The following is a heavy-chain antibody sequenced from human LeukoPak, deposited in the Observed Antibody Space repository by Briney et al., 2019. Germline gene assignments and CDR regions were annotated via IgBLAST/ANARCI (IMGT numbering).Heavy chain of an antibody. CDR2: ISSSSSYI. J-gene: IGHJ4*02. CDR3: ARDFAYCGGDCPPDY. Sequence: GGSLRLSXAASGFTFSSYSMNWVRQAPGKGLEWVSSISSSSSYIYYADSVKGRFTISRDNAKNSLYLQMNSLRAEDTAVYYCARDFAYCGGDCPPDYWGQGTLVTVSS. CDR1: GFTFSSYS. V-gene: IGHV3-21*01. D-gene: IGHD2-21*02.